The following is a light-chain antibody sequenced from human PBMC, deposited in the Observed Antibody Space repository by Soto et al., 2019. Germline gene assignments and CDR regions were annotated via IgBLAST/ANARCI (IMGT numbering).Light chain of an antibody. Sequence: QSALTQPRSVSGSPGQSVTISCTGSSSDVGAYNYVSWYQHNPGKAPKLLIYDVNKRPSGVPDRFSGSKFGNTASLTISGLQADDEADYYCTSYTSSSTLVIGGGTKLTVL. V-gene: IGLV2-11*01. CDR3: TSYTSSSTLV. CDR2: DVN. CDR1: SSDVGAYNY. J-gene: IGLJ2*01.